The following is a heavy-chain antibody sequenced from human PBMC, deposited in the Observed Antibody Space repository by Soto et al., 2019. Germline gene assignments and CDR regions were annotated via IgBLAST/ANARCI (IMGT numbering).Heavy chain of an antibody. CDR1: GFAFSNYG. CDR2: ISYDGSND. J-gene: IGHJ6*02. CDR3: TKLGGVDV. V-gene: IGHV3-33*05. D-gene: IGHD3-16*01. Sequence: GGSLRLSCAASGFAFSNYGMHWVRQAPGKGLEWVAVISYDGSNDYYTDSVKGRFTISRDNSKNTLYLQMNSLRVEDTAVYYCTKLGGVDVWGQGTTVTVSS.